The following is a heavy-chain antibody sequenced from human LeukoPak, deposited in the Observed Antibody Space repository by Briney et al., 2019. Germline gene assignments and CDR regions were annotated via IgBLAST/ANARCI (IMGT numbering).Heavy chain of an antibody. J-gene: IGHJ4*02. Sequence: SQTLSLTCTVSGGSISSGDYYWSWIRQPPGKGLEWIGYIYYSGNTYYNPSLKSRVTISVDTSKNQFSLKLSSVTAADTAVYYCARSGSYLGYYFDYWGQGTLVTVSS. V-gene: IGHV4-30-4*01. CDR3: ARSGSYLGYYFDY. CDR2: IYYSGNT. CDR1: GGSISSGDYY. D-gene: IGHD1-26*01.